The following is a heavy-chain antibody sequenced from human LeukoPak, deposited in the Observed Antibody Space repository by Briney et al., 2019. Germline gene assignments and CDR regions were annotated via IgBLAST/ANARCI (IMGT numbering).Heavy chain of an antibody. V-gene: IGHV3-23*01. Sequence: GGSLRLSCAASGFTFSSYAMSWVRQAPGKGLEWVSAISGSGGSTYYADSVKGRFTISRDNSKNTLYLQMNSLRAEDTAVYYCAKDPPSGIAAAGDTANFDYWGQGTLVTVSS. CDR2: ISGSGGST. CDR1: GFTFSSYA. CDR3: AKDPPSGIAAAGDTANFDY. D-gene: IGHD6-13*01. J-gene: IGHJ4*02.